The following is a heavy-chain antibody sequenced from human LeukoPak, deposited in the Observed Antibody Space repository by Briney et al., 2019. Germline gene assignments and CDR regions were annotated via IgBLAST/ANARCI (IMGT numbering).Heavy chain of an antibody. Sequence: PSETLSLTCAVSAASISNYYWSWIRQAPGKGLEWIGYISTSGSTNHNPSLKARVSISLDTSMNRFSLNLNFVTAADTAVYYCASPRSGYRYTFDYWGQGALVTVSS. V-gene: IGHV4-4*09. CDR1: AASISNYY. CDR3: ASPRSGYRYTFDY. D-gene: IGHD3-22*01. J-gene: IGHJ4*02. CDR2: ISTSGST.